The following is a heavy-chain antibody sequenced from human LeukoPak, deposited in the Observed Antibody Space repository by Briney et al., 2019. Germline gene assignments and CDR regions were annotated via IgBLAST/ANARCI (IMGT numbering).Heavy chain of an antibody. D-gene: IGHD3-9*01. CDR1: GGSISSYY. CDR3: ARTSIPDILTGHGRFDP. V-gene: IGHV4-59*08. J-gene: IGHJ5*02. CDR2: IYYSGST. Sequence: PSETLSLTCTVSGGSISSYYWSWIRQPPGKGLEWIGYIYYSGSTNYNPSLKSRVTISVDTSKNQFSLKLSSVTAADTAVYYCARTSIPDILTGHGRFDPWGQGTLVTVSS.